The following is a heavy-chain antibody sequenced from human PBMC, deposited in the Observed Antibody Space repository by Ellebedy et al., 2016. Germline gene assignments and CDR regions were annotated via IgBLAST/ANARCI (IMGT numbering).Heavy chain of an antibody. CDR1: GGSISSDY. CDR3: ARGGYYMDV. V-gene: IGHV4-59*01. CDR2: VYYSGST. J-gene: IGHJ6*03. Sequence: GSLRLXXTVSGGSISSDYWSWIRQLPGKGLEWIGYVYYSGSTNYNPSLKSRVTISVDTSKIQFSLKMSSVTAADTAVYYCARGGYYMDVWGKGTTVTVSS.